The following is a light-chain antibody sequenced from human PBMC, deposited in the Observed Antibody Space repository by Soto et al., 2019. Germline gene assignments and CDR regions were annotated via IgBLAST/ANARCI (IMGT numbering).Light chain of an antibody. CDR1: QSISSS. CDR3: QQYGSSPYT. V-gene: IGKV3-20*01. Sequence: EIVMTQSPATLSVSPGERATLSCRASQSISSSLAWYQQKPGQAPRLLIFGASNRATGIPDRFSGSGSGTDFTLTISRLEPEDFAVYYCQQYGSSPYTFGQGTKVDIK. J-gene: IGKJ2*01. CDR2: GAS.